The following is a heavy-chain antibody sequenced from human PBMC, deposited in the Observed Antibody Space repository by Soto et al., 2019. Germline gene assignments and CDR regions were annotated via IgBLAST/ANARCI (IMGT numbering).Heavy chain of an antibody. CDR3: ASLTTPDYYGSGSYLDY. CDR1: GYSFTSYW. Sequence: LGESLKISCKGSGYSFTSYWIGCVRQMPGKGLEWMGIIYPGDSDTRYSPSFQGQVTISADKSISTAYLQWSSLKAPDTAMYYCASLTTPDYYGSGSYLDYWGQGTLVTVSS. D-gene: IGHD3-10*01. CDR2: IYPGDSDT. V-gene: IGHV5-51*01. J-gene: IGHJ4*02.